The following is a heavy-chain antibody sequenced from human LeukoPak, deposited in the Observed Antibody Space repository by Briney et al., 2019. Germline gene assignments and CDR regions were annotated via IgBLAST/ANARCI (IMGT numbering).Heavy chain of an antibody. CDR2: MNPNSGNT. Sequence: ASAKVSCKASGYTFTSYDINWVRQATGQGLEWMGWMNPNSGNTGYAQKFQGRVTMTRNTSISTAYMELSSLRSEDTAVYYCARILWFGELAVPYYYYYMDVWGKGTTVTISS. CDR1: GYTFTSYD. J-gene: IGHJ6*03. CDR3: ARILWFGELAVPYYYYYMDV. V-gene: IGHV1-8*01. D-gene: IGHD3-10*01.